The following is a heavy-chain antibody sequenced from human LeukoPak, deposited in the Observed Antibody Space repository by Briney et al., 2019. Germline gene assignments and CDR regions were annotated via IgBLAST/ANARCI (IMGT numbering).Heavy chain of an antibody. CDR1: SSYA. CDR2: IYYSGST. CDR3: ARLVGSSWYHEVLRGRDY. J-gene: IGHJ4*02. V-gene: IGHV4-39*01. Sequence: SSYAMNWVRQAPGKGLEWIGNIYYSGSTYYNPSLKSRVTISVDTSKNQFSLKLSSVTAADTAVYYCARLVGSSWYHEVLRGRDYWGQGTLVTVSS. D-gene: IGHD6-13*01.